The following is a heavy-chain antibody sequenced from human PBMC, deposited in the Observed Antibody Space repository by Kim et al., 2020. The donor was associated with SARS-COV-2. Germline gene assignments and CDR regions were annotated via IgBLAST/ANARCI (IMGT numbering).Heavy chain of an antibody. J-gene: IGHJ4*02. CDR3: ARFVGGYSGYDCVDY. Sequence: GESLKISCKGSGYSFTSYWIGWVRQMPGKGLEWMGIIYPGDSDTRYSPSFQGQVTISADKSISTAYLQWSSLKASDTAMYYCARFVGGYSGYDCVDYWGQGTLVTVSS. CDR1: GYSFTSYW. V-gene: IGHV5-51*01. D-gene: IGHD5-12*01. CDR2: IYPGDSDT.